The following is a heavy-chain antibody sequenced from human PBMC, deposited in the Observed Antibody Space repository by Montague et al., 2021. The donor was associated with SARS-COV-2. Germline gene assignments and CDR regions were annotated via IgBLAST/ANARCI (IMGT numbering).Heavy chain of an antibody. CDR1: GGSISSGSYY. CDR3: ARVFPRWLQFDPYFDY. D-gene: IGHD5-24*01. CDR2: IYYSGST. V-gene: IGHV4-61*10. J-gene: IGHJ4*02. Sequence: SETLSLTCTVSGGSISSGSYYWSWIRQPAGKGLEWIGYIYYSGSTNYNPSLKSRVTISVDTSKNQFSLKLSSVTAADRAVYYCARVFPRWLQFDPYFDYWGQGTLVTVSS.